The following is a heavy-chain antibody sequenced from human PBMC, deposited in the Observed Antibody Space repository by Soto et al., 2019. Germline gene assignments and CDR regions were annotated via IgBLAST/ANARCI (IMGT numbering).Heavy chain of an antibody. Sequence: EGQVLESGGDSVQPGGSLRLSCVASGFTFNTYAMTWVRQAPGKGLEWLSAISARGTNAYYAGSVKGRFTTSRDNSRNALSLQMNSLRAEVTAVYYCAAFREGTNGAWAYWGPGNRVTVSS. D-gene: IGHD3-10*01. CDR1: GFTFNTYA. J-gene: IGHJ4*02. V-gene: IGHV3-23*01. CDR3: AAFREGTNGAWAY. CDR2: ISARGTNA.